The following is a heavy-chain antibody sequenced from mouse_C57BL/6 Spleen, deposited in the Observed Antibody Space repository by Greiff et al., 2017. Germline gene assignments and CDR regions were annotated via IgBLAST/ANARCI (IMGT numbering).Heavy chain of an antibody. CDR1: GFPFTDYY. J-gene: IGHJ4*01. CDR3: ASYSAWGDY. CDR2: LRNKANGYTT. Sequence: EVKLVESGGGLVQPGGSLSLSCAASGFPFTDYYMSWVRQPPGQALEWLGFLRNKANGYTTEYRASVKGRLTISRDNSQSILYLQMKALRAEDSATCYCASYSAWGDYWGQGTSVTVSS. V-gene: IGHV7-3*01.